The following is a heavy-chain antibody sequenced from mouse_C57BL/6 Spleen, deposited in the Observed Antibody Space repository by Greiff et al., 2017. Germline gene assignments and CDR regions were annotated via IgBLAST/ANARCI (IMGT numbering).Heavy chain of an antibody. J-gene: IGHJ4*01. V-gene: IGHV1-50*01. Sequence: QVQLQQPGAELVKPGASVKLSCKASGYTFTSYWMQWVKQRPGQGLEWIGEIDPSDSYTNYNQKFQGKATLTVDTSSSTAYMQLSSLTSEDSAVYYCARGDSSGYDYYAMDYWGQGTSVTVSS. CDR2: IDPSDSYT. CDR1: GYTFTSYW. CDR3: ARGDSSGYDYYAMDY. D-gene: IGHD3-2*02.